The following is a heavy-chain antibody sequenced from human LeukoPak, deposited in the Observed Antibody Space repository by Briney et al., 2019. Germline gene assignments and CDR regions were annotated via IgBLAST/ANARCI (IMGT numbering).Heavy chain of an antibody. Sequence: SETLSLTCTVSGYSISSGYYWGWIRQPPGKGLEWIGEINHSGSTNYNPSLKSRVTISVDTSKNQFSLKLSSVTAADTAVYYCARDSGYYDSSGYYYWGQGTLVTVSS. D-gene: IGHD3-22*01. J-gene: IGHJ4*02. CDR3: ARDSGYYDSSGYYY. CDR1: GYSISSGYY. CDR2: INHSGST. V-gene: IGHV4-38-2*02.